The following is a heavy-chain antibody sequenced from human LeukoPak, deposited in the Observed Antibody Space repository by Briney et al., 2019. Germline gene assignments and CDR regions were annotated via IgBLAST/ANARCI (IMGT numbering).Heavy chain of an antibody. D-gene: IGHD1-26*01. V-gene: IGHV4-39*07. Sequence: SETLSLTCTVSGGSIRSSSYNWGWIRQPPGKGLEWIGSFHYTGTTFYNPSLKSRVTISVDTSKNQFSLKLSSVTAADTAVYYCARTGGSFYFYYYMDVWGTGTTVTVSS. J-gene: IGHJ6*03. CDR2: FHYTGTT. CDR1: GGSIRSSSYN. CDR3: ARTGGSFYFYYYMDV.